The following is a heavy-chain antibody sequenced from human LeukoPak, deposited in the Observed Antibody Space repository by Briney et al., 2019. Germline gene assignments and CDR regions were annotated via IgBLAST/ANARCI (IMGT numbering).Heavy chain of an antibody. CDR3: AKDIGDLRYFDWLFPDAFDI. V-gene: IGHV3-9*01. D-gene: IGHD3-9*01. Sequence: GGSLRLSCAASGFTFDDYAMHWVRQAPGKGLEWVSGISWNSGSIGYADSVKGRFTISRDNAKNSLYLQMNSLRAEDTALYYCAKDIGDLRYFDWLFPDAFDIWGQGTMVTVSS. J-gene: IGHJ3*02. CDR2: ISWNSGSI. CDR1: GFTFDDYA.